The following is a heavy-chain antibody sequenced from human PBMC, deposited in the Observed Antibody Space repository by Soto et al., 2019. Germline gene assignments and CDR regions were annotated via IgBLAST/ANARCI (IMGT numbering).Heavy chain of an antibody. V-gene: IGHV1-18*01. CDR3: ARGRKRDCIGGSCYPLCWFDP. Sequence: QVQLVQSGAEVKKPGASVKVSCKASGYTFTSYGISWVRQAPGQGLEWMGWISAYNGNTNYAQKLQGRVTMTTDTATSTAYIELRSLRSDDTAVYYCARGRKRDCIGGSCYPLCWFDPWGQGTLVTVSS. CDR2: ISAYNGNT. CDR1: GYTFTSYG. D-gene: IGHD2-15*01. J-gene: IGHJ5*02.